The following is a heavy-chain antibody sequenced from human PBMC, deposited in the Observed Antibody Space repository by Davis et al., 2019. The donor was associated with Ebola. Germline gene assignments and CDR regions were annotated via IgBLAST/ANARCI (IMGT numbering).Heavy chain of an antibody. CDR3: AASAGTVGKFDY. V-gene: IGHV1-58*02. CDR2: IVLASGDT. D-gene: IGHD1-14*01. Sequence: SVKVSCKASGFTFSGSSMQWLRPPLRQCLEWMGWIVLASGDTNYAQKFQGRVTITRDMSTSTSYLDLSNLRSEDTAVYYCAASAGTVGKFDYWGQGTLVTVSS. CDR1: GFTFSGSS. J-gene: IGHJ4*01.